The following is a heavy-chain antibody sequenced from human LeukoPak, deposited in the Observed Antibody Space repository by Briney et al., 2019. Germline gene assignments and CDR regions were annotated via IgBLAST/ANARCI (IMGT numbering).Heavy chain of an antibody. Sequence: SETLSLTCTVSGGSISSSSYYWGWIRQPPGKGLEWIGSIYYSGSTYYNPSLKSRVTISVDTSKNQFSLKLSSVTAADTAVYYCARTRALAYFDYWGQGTLVTVSS. V-gene: IGHV4-39*07. J-gene: IGHJ4*02. CDR2: IYYSGST. CDR3: ARTRALAYFDY. CDR1: GGSISSSSYY.